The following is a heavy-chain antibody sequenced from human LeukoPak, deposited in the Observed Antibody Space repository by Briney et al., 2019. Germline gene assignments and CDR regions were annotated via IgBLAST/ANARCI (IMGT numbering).Heavy chain of an antibody. CDR1: GGSIRSSTYY. J-gene: IGHJ4*02. V-gene: IGHV4-61*05. Sequence: SETLSLTCTVSGGSIRSSTYYWGWIRQPPGKGLEWIGYIYYSGSTSYNPSLKSRVTMSVDTSKNQFSLKLSSVTAADTAVYYCARGFPYFDHWGQGTLVTVSS. D-gene: IGHD3-10*01. CDR2: IYYSGST. CDR3: ARGFPYFDH.